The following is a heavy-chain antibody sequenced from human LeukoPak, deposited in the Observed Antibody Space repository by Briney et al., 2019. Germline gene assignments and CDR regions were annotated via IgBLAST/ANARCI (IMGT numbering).Heavy chain of an antibody. D-gene: IGHD2-21*01. J-gene: IGHJ6*02. CDR2: ISAYNGNT. CDR3: ARDLVDGAYYYCGMDV. V-gene: IGHV1-18*01. Sequence: ASVKVSCKTSGYTFTSYGISWVRQAPGQGLEWMGWISAYNGNTNYAQKLQGRVTMTTDTSTSTAYMELRSLRSDDTAVYYCARDLVDGAYYYCGMDVWGQGTTVTVSS. CDR1: GYTFTSYG.